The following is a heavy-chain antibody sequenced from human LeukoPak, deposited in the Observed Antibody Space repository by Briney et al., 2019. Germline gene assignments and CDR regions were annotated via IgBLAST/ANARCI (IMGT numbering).Heavy chain of an antibody. V-gene: IGHV1-2*02. CDR1: GYTFTAYY. J-gene: IGHJ4*02. CDR2: INPNSGGT. Sequence: ASVKVSCKASGYTFTAYYRHWVRQAPGQGLDGRGWINPNSGGTNYAQKFKGRVTMTRDTSISTAYMELSRLRSDDTAVYYCARDRGPLWQQLVQGFDYWGQGTLVTVSS. D-gene: IGHD6-13*01. CDR3: ARDRGPLWQQLVQGFDY.